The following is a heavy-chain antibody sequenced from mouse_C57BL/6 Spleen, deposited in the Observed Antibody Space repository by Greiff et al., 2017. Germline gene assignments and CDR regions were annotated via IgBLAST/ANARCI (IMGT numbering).Heavy chain of an antibody. V-gene: IGHV1-42*01. CDR2: INPSTGGT. J-gene: IGHJ3*01. CDR3: ANYYGSSVAWFAY. D-gene: IGHD1-1*01. CDR1: GYSFTGYY. Sequence: VQLQQSGPELVNPGASVKISCKASGYSFTGYYMNWVKQSPEKSLEWIGEINPSTGGTTYNQKFKAKATLTVDKSSSTAYMQLKSLTSEDSAVYYCANYYGSSVAWFAYWGQGTLVTVSA.